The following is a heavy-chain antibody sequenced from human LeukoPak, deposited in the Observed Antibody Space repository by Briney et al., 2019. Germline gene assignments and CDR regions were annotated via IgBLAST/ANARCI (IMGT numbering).Heavy chain of an antibody. V-gene: IGHV3-53*01. CDR2: IYSGRST. CDR1: GFTVSSNY. J-gene: IGHJ4*02. Sequence: PGGSLRLSCAASGFTVSSNYMSWVRHAPGKGLELVSVIYSGRSTYYADSVKGRFTISRDNSKNTLYLQMNSLRAEDTAVYYCAREGMTTVTNWGQGTLVTVSS. D-gene: IGHD4-17*01. CDR3: AREGMTTVTN.